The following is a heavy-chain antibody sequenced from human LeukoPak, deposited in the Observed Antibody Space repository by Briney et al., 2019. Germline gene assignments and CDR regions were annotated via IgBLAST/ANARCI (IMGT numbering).Heavy chain of an antibody. V-gene: IGHV4-59*01. CDR1: GGSISSYY. CDR3: ARALYSSSWYPSNWFDP. D-gene: IGHD6-13*01. J-gene: IGHJ5*02. Sequence: SETLSLTCTVSGGSISSYYWSWIRQPPGKGLEWIGYICYSGSTNYNPSLKSRVTISVDTSKNQFSLKLSSVTAADTAVYYCARALYSSSWYPSNWFDPWGQGTLVTVSS. CDR2: ICYSGST.